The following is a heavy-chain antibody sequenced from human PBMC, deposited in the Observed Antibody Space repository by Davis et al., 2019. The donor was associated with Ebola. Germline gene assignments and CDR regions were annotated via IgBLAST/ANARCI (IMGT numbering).Heavy chain of an antibody. D-gene: IGHD2-21*01. V-gene: IGHV4-34*01. Sequence: SETLSLTCAVYGESFSGHYWSWIRQPPGKGLEWIGEINHSRSTNFNPSLKSRVTISVDTSKNQFSLKLKSVTAADTAVYFCARGNLPYPFWSRGTPVTVSS. CDR3: ARGNLPYPF. CDR1: GESFSGHY. CDR2: INHSRST. J-gene: IGHJ4*02.